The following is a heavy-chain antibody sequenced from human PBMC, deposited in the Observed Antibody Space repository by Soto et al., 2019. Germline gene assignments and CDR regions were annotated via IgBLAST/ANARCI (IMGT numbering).Heavy chain of an antibody. D-gene: IGHD5-12*01. J-gene: IGHJ6*02. CDR1: GFTFSSYA. V-gene: IGHV3-30-3*01. Sequence: PGGSLRISCAASGFTFSSYAMHWVRQAPGKGLEWVAVISYDGSNKYYADSVKGRFTISRDNSKNTLYLQMNSLRAEDTAVYYCARDRVVATRGSYYYYGMDVWGQGTKVTVSS. CDR2: ISYDGSNK. CDR3: ARDRVVATRGSYYYYGMDV.